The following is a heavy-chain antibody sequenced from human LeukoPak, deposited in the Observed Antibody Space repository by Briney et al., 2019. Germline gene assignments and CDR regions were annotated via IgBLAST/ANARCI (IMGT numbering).Heavy chain of an antibody. Sequence: ASVKVSCKASGYTFTGYYMHWVRQAPGQGLEWMGWINPSSGGTNYAQKFQGWVTMTRDTSISTAYMELSRLRSDDTAVYYCATGIAAAGTDAFDIWGQGTMVTVSS. CDR1: GYTFTGYY. CDR2: INPSSGGT. V-gene: IGHV1-2*04. D-gene: IGHD6-13*01. CDR3: ATGIAAAGTDAFDI. J-gene: IGHJ3*02.